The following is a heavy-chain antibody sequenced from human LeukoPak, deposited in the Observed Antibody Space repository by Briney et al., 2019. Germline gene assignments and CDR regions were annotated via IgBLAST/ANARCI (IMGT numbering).Heavy chain of an antibody. CDR1: GFTFSSYG. D-gene: IGHD5-12*01. CDR2: IRYDGSNN. CDR3: AKDLTRGYSGYDLDY. V-gene: IGHV3-30*02. J-gene: IGHJ4*02. Sequence: PGGSLRLSCAASGFTFSSYGMHWVRQAPGKGLEWVAFIRYDGSNNYYADSVKGRFTISRDNSRNTLDLQMNSLRAEDTAVYYCAKDLTRGYSGYDLDYWGQGTLVTVSS.